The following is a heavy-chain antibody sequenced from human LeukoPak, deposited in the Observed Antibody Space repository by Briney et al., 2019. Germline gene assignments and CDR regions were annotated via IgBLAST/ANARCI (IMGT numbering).Heavy chain of an antibody. CDR2: ISYDGSNK. Sequence: GGSLRLSCAASGFTFNSYGMHWVRQAPGKGLEWVAVISYDGSNKYYADSVKGRFTISRDNSKNTLYLQMNSLRAEDTAVYYCAKDPKPLEYYYDSSGLDYWGQGTLVTVSS. D-gene: IGHD3-22*01. CDR1: GFTFNSYG. V-gene: IGHV3-30*18. CDR3: AKDPKPLEYYYDSSGLDY. J-gene: IGHJ4*02.